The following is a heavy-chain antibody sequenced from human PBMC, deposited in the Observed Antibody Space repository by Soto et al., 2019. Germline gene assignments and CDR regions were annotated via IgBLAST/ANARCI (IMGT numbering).Heavy chain of an antibody. CDR2: THYSGRT. CDR1: GFSISSGHY. D-gene: IGHD4-17*01. CDR3: ATHFYGAYVVDS. J-gene: IGHJ4*02. V-gene: IGHV4-38-2*01. Sequence: SETLSLTCAVSGFSISSGHYWGWMRQTPGKGLEWSGSTHYSGRTYYSTSLKSRVTISVDTSKNQVSLRLRSVTAADTALYYCATHFYGAYVVDSWGQGTLVTVSS.